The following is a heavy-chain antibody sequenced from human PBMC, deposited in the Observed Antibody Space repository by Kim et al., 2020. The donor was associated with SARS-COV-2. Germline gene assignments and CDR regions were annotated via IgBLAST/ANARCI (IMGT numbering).Heavy chain of an antibody. CDR3: ARDHPQYYYDSSGYYYSWFDP. V-gene: IGHV1-69*13. Sequence: SVKVSCKASGGTFSSYAISWVRQAPGQGLEWMGGIIPIFGTANYAQKFQGRVTITADESTSTAYMELSRLRSEDTAVYYCARDHPQYYYDSSGYYYSWFDPWGQGTLVTVSS. D-gene: IGHD3-22*01. CDR1: GGTFSSYA. CDR2: IIPIFGTA. J-gene: IGHJ5*02.